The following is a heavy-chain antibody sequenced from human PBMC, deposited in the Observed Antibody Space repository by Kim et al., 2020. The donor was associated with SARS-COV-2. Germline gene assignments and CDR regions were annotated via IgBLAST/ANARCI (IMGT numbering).Heavy chain of an antibody. Sequence: SLKSRVTISVDTSKNQFSLKLSSVTAADTAVYYCARVIVVVPAAKYYFDYWGQGTLVTVS. V-gene: IGHV4-59*01. CDR3: ARVIVVVPAAKYYFDY. J-gene: IGHJ4*02. D-gene: IGHD2-2*01.